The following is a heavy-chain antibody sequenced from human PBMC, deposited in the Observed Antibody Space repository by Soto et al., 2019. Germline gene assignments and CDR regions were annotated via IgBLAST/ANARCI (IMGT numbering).Heavy chain of an antibody. CDR1: GLSVTNAW. V-gene: IGHV3-15*01. CDR3: ATAGQWSFWTASYFEH. J-gene: IGHJ4*02. D-gene: IGHD3-3*01. Sequence: EVQLVESGGGLVKPGGSLRLSCAASGLSVTNAWLSWFRQTPGKGLEWVGRSKTKTDRGETIQYAASVKGRFIISRDDSKDILYLDMHSLKTDDTGVYYCATAGQWSFWTASYFEHWGQGTPVTVSS. CDR2: SKTKTDRGETI.